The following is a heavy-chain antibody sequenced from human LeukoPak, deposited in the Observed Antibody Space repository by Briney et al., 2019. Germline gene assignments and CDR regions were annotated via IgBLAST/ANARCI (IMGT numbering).Heavy chain of an antibody. D-gene: IGHD2-2*01. CDR2: IYHGGST. Sequence: SETLSLTCTVSGYSINSAYYWGWIRQPPEKGLVWIGSIYHGGSTYFNPSLKSRVTISIDTSKNQFSLKLSSVTAADTAVYYCAKSSNWFDPWGQGTLVTVSS. CDR1: GYSINSAYY. V-gene: IGHV4-38-2*02. CDR3: AKSSNWFDP. J-gene: IGHJ5*02.